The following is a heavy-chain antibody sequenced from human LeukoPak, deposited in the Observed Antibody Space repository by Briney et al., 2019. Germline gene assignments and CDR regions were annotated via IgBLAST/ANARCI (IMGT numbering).Heavy chain of an antibody. Sequence: SQTLSLTCAVSGGSISSGGYYWSWIRQHPGKGLEWIGYIYYSGSTYYNPSLKSRVTISVDTSKNQFSLKLSSVAAADTAVYYCARGLDILTGFRAENTNWFDPWGQGTLVTVSS. J-gene: IGHJ5*02. CDR1: GGSISSGGYY. D-gene: IGHD3-9*01. CDR3: ARGLDILTGFRAENTNWFDP. V-gene: IGHV4-31*11. CDR2: IYYSGST.